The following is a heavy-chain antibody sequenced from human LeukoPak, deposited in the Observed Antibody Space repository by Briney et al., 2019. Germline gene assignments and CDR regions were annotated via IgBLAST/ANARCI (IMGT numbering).Heavy chain of an antibody. CDR2: ISSSSSYI. CDR1: GFTFSGYS. J-gene: IGHJ6*02. Sequence: PGGSLRLSCAASGFTFSGYSMNWVRQAPGKGLEWVSSISSSSSYIYYADSVKGRFTMSRDNAKNSLYLQMNSLRADDTAVYYCARGGGYYITDVWGQGTTVTVSS. CDR3: ARGGGYYITDV. D-gene: IGHD3-10*01. V-gene: IGHV3-21*01.